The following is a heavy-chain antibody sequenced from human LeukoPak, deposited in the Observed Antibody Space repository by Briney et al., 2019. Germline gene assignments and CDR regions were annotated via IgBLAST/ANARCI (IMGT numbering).Heavy chain of an antibody. J-gene: IGHJ4*02. Sequence: GGSLRLSCAASGFTFSSYEMNWVRQAPGKGLEWVSYISSSGSTIYYADSVKGRFTISRDNAKNSLYLQMNSLRDEDTAVYYCARAPLDVQYYFDFWGQGTLVTVSS. CDR3: ARAPLDVQYYFDF. V-gene: IGHV3-48*03. D-gene: IGHD1-1*01. CDR2: ISSSGSTI. CDR1: GFTFSSYE.